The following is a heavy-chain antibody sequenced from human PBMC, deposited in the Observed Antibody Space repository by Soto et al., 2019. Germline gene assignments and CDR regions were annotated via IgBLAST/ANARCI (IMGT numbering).Heavy chain of an antibody. V-gene: IGHV1-69*12. J-gene: IGHJ6*02. CDR3: ASWLKGPDIGNYYYGMDV. D-gene: IGHD2-15*01. Sequence: QVQLVQSGAEVKKPGSSVKVSCKASGGAFSDYAFSWVRQAPGQGLEWLGGIMPIFRAPDYAKKFQGRVTMTAAEFTRTAYMEMNSLRSEDTAVYYCASWLKGPDIGNYYYGMDVWGQGTTVTVS. CDR1: GGAFSDYA. CDR2: IMPIFRAP.